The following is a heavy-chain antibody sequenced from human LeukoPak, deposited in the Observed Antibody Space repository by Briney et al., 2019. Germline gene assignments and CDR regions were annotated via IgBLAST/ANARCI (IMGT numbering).Heavy chain of an antibody. CDR3: ARQSGPSAYYYYMGV. V-gene: IGHV4-39*01. J-gene: IGHJ6*03. CDR1: GGSIGSNSYY. Sequence: SETLSLTCTVSGGSIGSNSYYWGWIRQPPGKGLEWIGSIYYSGSTHYNPSLRSRVTISVDTSKNQFSLKLSSVTAADTAVFYCARQSGPSAYYYYMGVWGKGTTVTVSS. D-gene: IGHD3-3*01. CDR2: IYYSGST.